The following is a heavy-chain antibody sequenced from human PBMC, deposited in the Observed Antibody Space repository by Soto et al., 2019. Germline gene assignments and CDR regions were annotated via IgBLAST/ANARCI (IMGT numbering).Heavy chain of an antibody. CDR1: GGSISPYY. D-gene: IGHD6-13*01. CDR3: ARLWAAASYAHYYMDF. V-gene: IGHV4-59*01. CDR2: VYYSGNT. Sequence: PSETLSLTCTVSGGSISPYYWSWIRQPPGKGLEWIGYVYYSGNTNYNPSLESRVTISVDTSRNQFSLNLTSATAADTAVYYCARLWAAASYAHYYMDFWGRGTTVTVSS. J-gene: IGHJ6*03.